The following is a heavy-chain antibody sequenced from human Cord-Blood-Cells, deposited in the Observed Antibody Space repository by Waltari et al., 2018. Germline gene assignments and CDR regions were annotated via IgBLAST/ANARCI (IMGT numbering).Heavy chain of an antibody. V-gene: IGHV1-46*01. CDR1: GYTFTSNQ. CDR3: ARGHHHFDY. J-gene: IGHJ4*02. CDR2: INPSGGST. Sequence: QVQLVQSGAEVKKPGASVKVSCKASGYTFTSNQLQWVRQAPGQGLEWMGVINPSGGSTSYAQKFQGRVTMTRDTATSTVYMELSSLRSEDTAVYYCARGHHHFDYWGQGTLVTVSS.